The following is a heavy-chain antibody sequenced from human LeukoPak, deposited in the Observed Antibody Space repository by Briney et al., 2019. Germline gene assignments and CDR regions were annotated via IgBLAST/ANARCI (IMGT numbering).Heavy chain of an antibody. Sequence: SETLSLTCAVYGGSFSTYYWGWVRQTPGNGLEWIAEINHSGSTNYNPSLKSRVTVSIDTSKNQFSLKLTSVTAADTGIYFCARHGLGRGVYITRQYNYYMDVWGTGTMVTVSS. CDR3: ARHGLGRGVYITRQYNYYMDV. CDR2: INHSGST. J-gene: IGHJ6*03. D-gene: IGHD3-10*01. CDR1: GGSFSTYY. V-gene: IGHV4-34*01.